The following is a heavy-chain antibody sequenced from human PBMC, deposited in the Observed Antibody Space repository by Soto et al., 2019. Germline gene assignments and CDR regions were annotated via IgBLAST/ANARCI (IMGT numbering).Heavy chain of an antibody. CDR3: ASSNLEAFDI. V-gene: IGHV3-53*02. Sequence: EVQLVETGGGLIQPGGSLRLSCAASGFSVSNNYMSWVRQAPGKGLEWVSVIYSGGSIYYADSVKGRFTISRDNSKNTLYLQMNSLRAEDTAVYYCASSNLEAFDIWGQGTMVTVSS. CDR1: GFSVSNNY. D-gene: IGHD3-3*01. J-gene: IGHJ3*02. CDR2: IYSGGSI.